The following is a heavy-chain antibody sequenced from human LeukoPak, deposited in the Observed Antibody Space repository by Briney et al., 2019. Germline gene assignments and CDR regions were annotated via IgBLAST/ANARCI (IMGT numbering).Heavy chain of an antibody. J-gene: IGHJ4*02. V-gene: IGHV1-2*02. CDR3: ARDRSSLIDY. CDR2: INPNSGGT. CDR1: GYTFTGYY. Sequence: EASVKVSCKASGYTFTGYYMHWVQQAPGQGLEWMGWINPNSGGTNYAQKFQGRVTMTRDTSISTAYMELSRLRSDDTAVYYCARDRSSLIDYWGQGTLVTVSS. D-gene: IGHD2-15*01.